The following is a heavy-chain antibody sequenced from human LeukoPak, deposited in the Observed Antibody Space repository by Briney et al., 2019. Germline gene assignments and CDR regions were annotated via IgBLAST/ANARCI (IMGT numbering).Heavy chain of an antibody. Sequence: SVKVFCKASGGTFSSYDISWVRQAPGQGLEWMGRNIPIFGIANYAQKFQGRVTITADKSTSTAYMELSSLRSEDTAVYYCARDSPSIVATIEAYYFDFWGQGTLVTVTS. V-gene: IGHV1-69*04. J-gene: IGHJ4*02. D-gene: IGHD5-12*01. CDR3: ARDSPSIVATIEAYYFDF. CDR1: GGTFSSYD. CDR2: NIPIFGIA.